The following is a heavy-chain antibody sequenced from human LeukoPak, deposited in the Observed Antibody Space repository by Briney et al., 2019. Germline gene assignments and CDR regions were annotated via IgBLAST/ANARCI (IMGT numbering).Heavy chain of an antibody. CDR1: GGSISSYY. CDR3: ARVSRYGDYSDY. Sequence: SETLSLTCTVSGGSISSYYWSWIRQPPGKGLEWIGYIYYSGSTNYNPSLKSRVTISVDTSKNQFSLKLSSVTAADTAVYYCARVSRYGDYSDYWGQGTLDTVSS. J-gene: IGHJ4*02. CDR2: IYYSGST. D-gene: IGHD6-13*01. V-gene: IGHV4-59*01.